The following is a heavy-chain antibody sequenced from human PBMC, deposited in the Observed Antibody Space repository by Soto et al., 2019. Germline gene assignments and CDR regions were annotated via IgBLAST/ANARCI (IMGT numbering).Heavy chain of an antibody. J-gene: IGHJ4*02. Sequence: EVQLLESGGGLVQPGESLRLSCAASGFTFSSYAMSWARQAPGKGLEWVSSIGVSSDAYYADSVTGRFTISRDNSRNTLYLQMNSLRADDTAVYYCAKNYLFDSWGQGTLVTVSS. CDR2: IGVSSDA. CDR3: AKNYLFDS. V-gene: IGHV3-23*01. D-gene: IGHD3-10*01. CDR1: GFTFSSYA.